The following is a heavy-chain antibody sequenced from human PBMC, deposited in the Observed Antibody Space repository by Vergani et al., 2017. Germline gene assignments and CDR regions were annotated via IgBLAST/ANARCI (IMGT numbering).Heavy chain of an antibody. CDR2: ISYDGSNK. CDR3: AKGTKYDFWSGYFSQDYYGMDV. D-gene: IGHD3-3*01. CDR1: GFTFSSYA. V-gene: IGHV3-30-3*01. J-gene: IGHJ6*02. Sequence: QVQLVESGGGVVQPGRSLRLSCAASGFTFSSYAMHWVRQAPGKGLEWVAVISYDGSNKYYADSVKGRFTISRDNSKNTLYLQMNSLRAEDTAVYYCAKGTKYDFWSGYFSQDYYGMDVWGQGTTVTVSS.